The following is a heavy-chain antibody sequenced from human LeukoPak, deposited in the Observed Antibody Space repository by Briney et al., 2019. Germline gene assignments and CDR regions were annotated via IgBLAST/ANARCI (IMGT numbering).Heavy chain of an antibody. Sequence: AGGSLRLSRAASGFTFSSYEMNWVRQAPGKGLEWVSYISGVGSVNNYADSVKGRFTISRDNAKNSLYLEMNSLRAEDTALYFCAREITYQHSSAYDYWGQGTRVTVSS. J-gene: IGHJ4*02. CDR1: GFTFSSYE. V-gene: IGHV3-48*03. D-gene: IGHD3-22*01. CDR3: AREITYQHSSAYDY. CDR2: ISGVGSVN.